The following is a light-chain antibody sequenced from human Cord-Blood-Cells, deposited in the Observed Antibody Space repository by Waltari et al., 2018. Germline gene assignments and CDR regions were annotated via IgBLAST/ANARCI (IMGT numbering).Light chain of an antibody. CDR3: QQYNNWPRT. CDR2: GAS. V-gene: IGKV3-15*01. Sequence: EIVMTQSPATLSVSPGERATLSCRASQSVSSNLALYQQNPGQAPRLLIYGASTRATGIPARFSGSGSGTEFTLTISSLQSEDFAVYYCQQYNNWPRTFGQGTKVEIK. J-gene: IGKJ1*01. CDR1: QSVSSN.